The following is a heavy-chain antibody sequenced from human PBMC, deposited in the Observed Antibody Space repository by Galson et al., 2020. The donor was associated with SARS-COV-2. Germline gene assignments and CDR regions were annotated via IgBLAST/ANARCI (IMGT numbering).Heavy chain of an antibody. CDR3: ARDLPDYDFRSGYYWGGGFDP. CDR2: ISGYNGNT. CDR1: GYTFTSYG. V-gene: IGHV1-18*01. Sequence: GESLKISCKASGYTFTSYGISWVRQAPGQGLEWMGWISGYNGNTNYAQKLQGRVTMTTDKSTSTAYMELRSLRFDDTAVYYCARDLPDYDFRSGYYWGGGFDPWGQGTLVTVSS. D-gene: IGHD3-3*01. J-gene: IGHJ5*02.